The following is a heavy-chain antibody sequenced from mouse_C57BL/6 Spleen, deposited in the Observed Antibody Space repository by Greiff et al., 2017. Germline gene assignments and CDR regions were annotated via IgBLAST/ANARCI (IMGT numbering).Heavy chain of an antibody. V-gene: IGHV1-80*01. CDR1: GYAFSSYW. J-gene: IGHJ4*01. Sequence: QVQLQQSGAELVKPGASVTISCKASGYAFSSYWMNWVKQRPGKGLEWIGQIYPGDGDTNYNGKFKGKATLTADKSSSTAYMQLSSLTSEDSAVYFCARRGATVVATPAMDDWGQGTSVTVSS. CDR2: IYPGDGDT. D-gene: IGHD1-1*01. CDR3: ARRGATVVATPAMDD.